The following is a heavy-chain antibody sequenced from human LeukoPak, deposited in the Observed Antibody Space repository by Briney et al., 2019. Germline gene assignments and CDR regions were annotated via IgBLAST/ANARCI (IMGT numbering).Heavy chain of an antibody. CDR3: ARGDSSSWRGLNWFDP. V-gene: IGHV1-69*13. CDR1: GGTFSSYA. CDR2: IIPIFGTA. Sequence: SVKVSCKASGGTFSSYAISWVRQAPGQGLEWMGGIIPIFGTANYAQKFQGRVTITADESTSTAYMELSSLRSEDTAVYYCARGDSSSWRGLNWFDPWGQGTLVTVSS. J-gene: IGHJ5*02. D-gene: IGHD6-13*01.